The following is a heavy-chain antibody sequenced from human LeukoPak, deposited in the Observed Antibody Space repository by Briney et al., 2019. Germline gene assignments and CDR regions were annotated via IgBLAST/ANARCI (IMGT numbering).Heavy chain of an antibody. CDR3: ARDYSGYENYFDY. CDR1: GYTFTSYA. CDR2: INAGNGNT. V-gene: IGHV1-3*01. Sequence: ASVKVSCKASGYTFTSYAMNWVRQAPGQRLEWMGWINAGNGNTKYSQKFQGRVTITRDTSASTAYMELSSLRSEDTAVYYCARDYSGYENYFDYWGQGTLVTVSS. D-gene: IGHD5-12*01. J-gene: IGHJ4*02.